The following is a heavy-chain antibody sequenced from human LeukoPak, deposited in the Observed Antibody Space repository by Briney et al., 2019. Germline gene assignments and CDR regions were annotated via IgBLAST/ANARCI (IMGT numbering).Heavy chain of an antibody. V-gene: IGHV4-4*02. D-gene: IGHD3-10*01. CDR2: INHSGST. CDR1: GGSISSSNW. J-gene: IGHJ6*04. CDR3: ARVGRWFGELVGYYYYYGMDV. Sequence: SGTLSLTCAVSGGSISSSNWWSWVRQPPGKGLEWIGEINHSGSTNYNPSLKSRVTISVDTSKNQFSLKLSSVTAADTAVYYCARVGRWFGELVGYYYYYGMDVWGKGTTVTVSS.